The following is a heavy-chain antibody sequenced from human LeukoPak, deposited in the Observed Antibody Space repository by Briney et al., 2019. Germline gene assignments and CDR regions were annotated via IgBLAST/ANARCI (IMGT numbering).Heavy chain of an antibody. CDR1: GFTFSSYA. D-gene: IGHD6-19*01. V-gene: IGHV3-30-3*01. CDR2: ISYDGSNK. CDR3: ARDKVAVAGTALDY. Sequence: GGSLRLSCAASGFTFSSYAMHWVRQAPGKGLEWVAVISYDGSNKYYADSVKGRFTISRDNSKNTLYLQMNSLRAENTAVYYCARDKVAVAGTALDYWGQGTLVTVSS. J-gene: IGHJ4*02.